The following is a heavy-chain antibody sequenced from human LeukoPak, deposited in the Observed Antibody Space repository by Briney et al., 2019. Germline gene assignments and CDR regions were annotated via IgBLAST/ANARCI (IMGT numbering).Heavy chain of an antibody. CDR1: GFTFSSYA. CDR2: ISGSDGRT. D-gene: IGHD4-23*01. CDR3: AKTKTTLAGAFDY. J-gene: IGHJ4*02. Sequence: GGSLRLSCAASGFTFSSYAMSWVRQAPGKGLEWVSGISGSDGRTYYADSVKGRFTISRDNSKNTLYLQMNSLRAEDTAVYYCAKTKTTLAGAFDYWGQGTLVTVSS. V-gene: IGHV3-23*01.